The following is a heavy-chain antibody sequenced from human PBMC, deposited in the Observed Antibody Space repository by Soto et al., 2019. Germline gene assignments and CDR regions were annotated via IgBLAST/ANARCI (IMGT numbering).Heavy chain of an antibody. CDR3: AKDSYSSGWYGLFDY. CDR2: ISYDGSNK. V-gene: IGHV3-30*18. Sequence: GGSLRLSCAASGFTFSSYGTHWVRQAPGKGLEWVAVISYDGSNKYYADSVKGRFTISRDNSKNTLYPQMNSLRAEDTAVYYCAKDSYSSGWYGLFDYWGQGTLVTVSS. CDR1: GFTFSSYG. J-gene: IGHJ4*02. D-gene: IGHD6-19*01.